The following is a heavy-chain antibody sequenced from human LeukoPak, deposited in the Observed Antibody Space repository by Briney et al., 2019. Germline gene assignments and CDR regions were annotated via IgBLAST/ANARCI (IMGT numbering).Heavy chain of an antibody. CDR2: INHSGSS. CDR3: ARVNGGYYYGSGSYNYYYYYGMDV. D-gene: IGHD3-10*01. V-gene: IGHV4-34*01. Sequence: PSKTLSLTCAVYGGSFSGYYWSWIRQPPGKGLEWIGEINHSGSSNYNPSLKSRVTISVDTSKNQFSLKLSPVTAADTAVYYCARVNGGYYYGSGSYNYYYYYGMDVWGQGTTVTVSS. CDR1: GGSFSGYY. J-gene: IGHJ6*02.